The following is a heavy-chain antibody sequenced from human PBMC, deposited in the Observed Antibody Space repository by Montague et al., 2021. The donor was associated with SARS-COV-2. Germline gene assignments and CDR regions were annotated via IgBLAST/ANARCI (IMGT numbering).Heavy chain of an antibody. Sequence: SETLSLTCTVSGGSISSYYWSWIRQPPGKGLEWIGYIYYSGSTNYNPSLKSRVTISVDTSKNQFSLKLSSVTAADTAVYYCARGTGLQSRASYGMDVWGQGTTVTVSS. CDR1: GGSISSYY. V-gene: IGHV4-59*01. D-gene: IGHD3/OR15-3a*01. CDR2: IYYSGST. J-gene: IGHJ6*02. CDR3: ARGTGLQSRASYGMDV.